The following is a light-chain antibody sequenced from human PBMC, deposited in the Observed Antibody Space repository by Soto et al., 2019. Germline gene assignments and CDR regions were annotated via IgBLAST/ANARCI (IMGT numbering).Light chain of an antibody. CDR2: SAS. CDR1: QSVGRW. J-gene: IGKJ2*01. Sequence: DIPMTQSPSTLSASVGDRVNITCRASQSVGRWLAWYQQKPGKAPKLLVFSASRLDSGAPSRFSGSGSGTDFTLTISSLQPDDFATYYCQQYNSFSTFGQGTKLEIK. V-gene: IGKV1-5*03. CDR3: QQYNSFST.